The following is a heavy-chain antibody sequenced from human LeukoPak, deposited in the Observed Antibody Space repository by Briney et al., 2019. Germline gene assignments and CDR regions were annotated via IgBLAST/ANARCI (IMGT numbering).Heavy chain of an antibody. J-gene: IGHJ4*02. V-gene: IGHV3-21*01. D-gene: IGHD3-16*02. CDR2: ISSSSSYI. CDR3: ATHGRDYDYVWGSYL. CDR1: GFTFSSYS. Sequence: GGSLRPSCAASGFTFSSYSMNWVRQAPGKGLEWVSSISSSSSYIYYADSVKGRFTISRDNAKNSLYLQMNSLRAEDTAVYYCATHGRDYDYVWGSYLWGQGTLVTVSS.